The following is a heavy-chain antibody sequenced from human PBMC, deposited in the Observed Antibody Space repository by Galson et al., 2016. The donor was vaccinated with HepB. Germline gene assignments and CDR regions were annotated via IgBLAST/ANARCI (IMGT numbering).Heavy chain of an antibody. CDR3: ASSIAVAGIIDY. D-gene: IGHD6-19*01. V-gene: IGHV3-33*01. J-gene: IGHJ4*02. CDR1: GFSFGTYA. CDR2: IWSGAIKK. Sequence: SLRLSCAGSGFSFGTYAVHWVRQTPGKGLEWVAVIWSGAIKKYYADSVEGRFTISRDDSENTVYLQINTLRVEDTAMYYCASSIAVAGIIDYWGQGTLVTVSS.